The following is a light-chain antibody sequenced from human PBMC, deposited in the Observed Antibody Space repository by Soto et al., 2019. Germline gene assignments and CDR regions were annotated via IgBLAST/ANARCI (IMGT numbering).Light chain of an antibody. Sequence: EIVLTQAPGTLSLSPGERATLSCRASQSVTSSYLAWFQQKPGQAPRLLIYGASSRATGIPDRFSGSGSGTDFTLTISRLEPEDFAVYYCHQYSSSLPWTFGQGTKVEIQ. V-gene: IGKV3-20*01. CDR3: HQYSSSLPWT. CDR2: GAS. CDR1: QSVTSSY. J-gene: IGKJ1*01.